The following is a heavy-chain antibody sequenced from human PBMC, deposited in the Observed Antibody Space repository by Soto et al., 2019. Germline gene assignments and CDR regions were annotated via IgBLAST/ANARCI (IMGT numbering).Heavy chain of an antibody. CDR2: ISTSNGYT. Sequence: QVQLVQSVGEVKEPGASLKVACKASGYSFSTYGISWVRQDPGQGLEWMGRISTSNGYTNYAQKFQGRVSMTTDTSSNSAFMEVRSVRSDDTAFYFCAADRPFALVERSPSDASGIDVWGKGHSVTGS. J-gene: IGHJ6*04. V-gene: IGHV1-18*01. D-gene: IGHD3-3*01. CDR3: AADRPFALVERSPSDASGIDV. CDR1: GYSFSTYG.